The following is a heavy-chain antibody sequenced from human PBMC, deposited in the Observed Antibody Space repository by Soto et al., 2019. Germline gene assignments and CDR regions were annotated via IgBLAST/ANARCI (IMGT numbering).Heavy chain of an antibody. J-gene: IGHJ5*02. Sequence: ASVKVSSKTSGYIFTNNDWSWVRQAPGQGLEWMGWMNPGSADTRYAQKFQGRVTMTRNISIATAYMELISLRAADTDIYYCARMASFGSLNWFDPWGQGTLVTVYS. CDR1: GYIFTNND. V-gene: IGHV1-8*01. D-gene: IGHD5-18*01. CDR3: ARMASFGSLNWFDP. CDR2: MNPGSADT.